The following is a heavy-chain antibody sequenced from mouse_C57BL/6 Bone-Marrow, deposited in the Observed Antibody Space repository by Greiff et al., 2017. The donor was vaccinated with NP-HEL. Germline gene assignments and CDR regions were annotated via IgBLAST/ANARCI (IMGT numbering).Heavy chain of an antibody. V-gene: IGHV1-81*01. J-gene: IGHJ2*01. D-gene: IGHD1-1*01. CDR3: AYGSRENY. CDR1: GYTFTSYG. Sequence: QVQLQHSGAELARPGASVKLSCKASGYTFTSYGISWVKQRTGQGLEWIGEIYPRSGNTYYNEKFKGKATLTADKSSSTAYMELRSLTSEDSAVYFCAYGSRENYWGQGTTLTVSS. CDR2: IYPRSGNT.